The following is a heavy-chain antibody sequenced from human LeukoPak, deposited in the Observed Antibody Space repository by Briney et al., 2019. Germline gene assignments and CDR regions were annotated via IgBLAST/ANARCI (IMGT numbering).Heavy chain of an antibody. CDR2: ISYDGSNK. V-gene: IGHV3-30*03. Sequence: GGSLRLSCATSGFIFSNYWMSWVRQAPGKGLEWVAVISYDGSNKYYADSVEGRFTISRDNSKNTLYLQMNSLRAEDTAVYYCARELRVRGVSDAFDIWGQGTMVTVSS. J-gene: IGHJ3*02. D-gene: IGHD3-10*01. CDR1: GFIFSNYW. CDR3: ARELRVRGVSDAFDI.